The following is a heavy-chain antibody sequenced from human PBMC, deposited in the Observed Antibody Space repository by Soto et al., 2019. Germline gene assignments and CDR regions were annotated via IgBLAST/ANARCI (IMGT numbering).Heavy chain of an antibody. CDR1: GSSIGRYY. CDR2: IYYSGST. V-gene: IGHV4-59*01. D-gene: IGHD3-3*01. J-gene: IGHJ6*02. CDR3: ARDGGFYYGMDV. Sequence: SEPLSLACTVSGSSIGRYYWNWIRQPPGKGLEWIGYIYYSGSTNYNPSLKSRVTISVDTSKNQFSLKLSSVTAADTAVYYCARDGGFYYGMDVWGQGTTVT.